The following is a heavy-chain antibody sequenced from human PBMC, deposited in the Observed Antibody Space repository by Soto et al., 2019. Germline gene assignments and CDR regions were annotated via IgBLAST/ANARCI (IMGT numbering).Heavy chain of an antibody. V-gene: IGHV4-34*01. CDR1: GGSFSGYY. D-gene: IGHD6-13*01. CDR2: INHSGST. CDR3: ARLSSSWY. Sequence: SETLSLTCAVYGGSFSGYYWSWIRQPPGKGLEWIGEINHSGSTSYNPSLKSRVTISVDTSKNQFSLKLSSVTAADTAVYYCARLSSSWYWGQGTLVTVSS. J-gene: IGHJ4*02.